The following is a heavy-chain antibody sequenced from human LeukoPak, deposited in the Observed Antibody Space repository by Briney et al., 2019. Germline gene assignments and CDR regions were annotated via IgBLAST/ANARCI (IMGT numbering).Heavy chain of an antibody. CDR2: IYYSGSI. V-gene: IGHV4-59*01. Sequence: SETLSLTCAVYGGSFSGYYWSWIRQPPGKGLEWIGYIYYSGSINYNPSLKSRVTISVDTSKNQFSLKLSSVTAADTAVYYCARGTKYYDFWSGPRGDYYMDVWGKGTTVTVSS. CDR3: ARGTKYYDFWSGPRGDYYMDV. CDR1: GGSFSGYY. D-gene: IGHD3-3*01. J-gene: IGHJ6*03.